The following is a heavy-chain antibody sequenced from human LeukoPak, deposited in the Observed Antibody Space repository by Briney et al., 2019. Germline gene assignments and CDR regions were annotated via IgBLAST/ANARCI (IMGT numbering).Heavy chain of an antibody. V-gene: IGHV3-11*04. J-gene: IGHJ4*02. CDR3: ATPKDPITMIVVALDY. CDR2: ISSSGSTI. D-gene: IGHD3-22*01. Sequence: GGSLRLSCAASGFTFSDYYMSWIRQAPGKGLEWVSYISSSGSTIYYADSVKGRFTISRDNAKNSLYLQMNSLRAEDTAVYYCATPKDPITMIVVALDYWGQGTLVTVSS. CDR1: GFTFSDYY.